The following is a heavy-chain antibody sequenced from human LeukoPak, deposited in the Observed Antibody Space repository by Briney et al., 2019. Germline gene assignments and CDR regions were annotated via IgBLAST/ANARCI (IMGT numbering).Heavy chain of an antibody. CDR3: ATDQRAKEKGAFDI. Sequence: GASVKVSFKVSGNTLTELSIHWVRQAPGKGLEWMGGFDIEDDEIVYAQKFQGRITMTEDTSTDTAYMELSSLRSEDTAVYYCATDQRAKEKGAFDIWGQGTMVTVSS. D-gene: IGHD4/OR15-4a*01. CDR1: GNTLTELS. CDR2: FDIEDDEI. V-gene: IGHV1-24*01. J-gene: IGHJ3*02.